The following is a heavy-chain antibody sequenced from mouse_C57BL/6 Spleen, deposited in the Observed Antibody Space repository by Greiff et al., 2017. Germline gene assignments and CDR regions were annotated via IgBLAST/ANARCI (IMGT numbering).Heavy chain of an antibody. V-gene: IGHV5-16*01. Sequence: EVQVVESEGGLVQPGSSMKLSCTASGFTFSDYYMAWVRQVPEKGLEWVANINYDGSSTYYLDSLKSRFIISRDNAKNILYLQMSSLKSEDTATYYCARDRGFPHFDYWGQGTTLTVSS. CDR3: ARDRGFPHFDY. D-gene: IGHD3-1*01. CDR1: GFTFSDYY. J-gene: IGHJ2*01. CDR2: INYDGSST.